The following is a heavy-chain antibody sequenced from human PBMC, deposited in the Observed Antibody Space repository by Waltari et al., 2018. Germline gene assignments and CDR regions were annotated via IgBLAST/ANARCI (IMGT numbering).Heavy chain of an antibody. CDR1: GVHFRDYA. Sequence: EVQLLESGGGLVQQGGSLRLHCTVSGVHFRDYAMTWVRQAPGKGLEWVALVGSSGAATYYADSVKGRFSISRDNSRNTLYLQMNSLRAEDTAMYYCAKRGAPGELWFFDYWGQGNLVTVSS. CDR2: VGSSGAAT. D-gene: IGHD2-21*01. V-gene: IGHV3-23*01. J-gene: IGHJ4*02. CDR3: AKRGAPGELWFFDY.